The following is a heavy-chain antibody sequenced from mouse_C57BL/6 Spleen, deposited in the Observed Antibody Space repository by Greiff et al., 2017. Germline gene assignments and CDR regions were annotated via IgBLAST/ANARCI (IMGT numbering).Heavy chain of an antibody. CDR3: ARGMIYYGNYWYFDV. J-gene: IGHJ1*03. V-gene: IGHV1-81*01. Sequence: QVQLKQSGAELARPGASVKLSCKASGYTFTSYGISWVKQRTGQGLEWIGEIYPRSGNTYYNEKFKGKATLTADKSSSTAYMELRSLTSEDSAVYFCARGMIYYGNYWYFDVWGTGTTVTVSS. CDR2: IYPRSGNT. D-gene: IGHD2-1*01. CDR1: GYTFTSYG.